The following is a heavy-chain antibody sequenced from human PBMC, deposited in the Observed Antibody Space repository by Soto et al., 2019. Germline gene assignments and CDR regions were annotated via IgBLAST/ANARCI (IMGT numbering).Heavy chain of an antibody. CDR3: AAHTGFDGSGSYRDY. Sequence: SVKVSCKASGFTFTSSAVQWVRQARGQRLEWIGWIVVGSGNTNYAQKFQERVTITRDMSTSTAYMELSSLRSEDTAVYYCAAHTGFDGSGSYRDYWGQGTLVTVYS. D-gene: IGHD3-10*01. V-gene: IGHV1-58*01. J-gene: IGHJ4*02. CDR2: IVVGSGNT. CDR1: GFTFTSSA.